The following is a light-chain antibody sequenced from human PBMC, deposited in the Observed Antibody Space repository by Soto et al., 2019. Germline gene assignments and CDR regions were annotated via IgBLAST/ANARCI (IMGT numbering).Light chain of an antibody. CDR1: QGIRSA. CDR3: LLDYSYFWA. V-gene: IGKV1-6*01. J-gene: IGKJ1*01. Sequence: AIQVTQSPSSLSASVGDSVTITCRTSQGIRSALGWYQQKPGKVPKLLIYAASTLRSGVPSRFSGSGSGRDFTLTISSLLPEDFATYYCLLDYSYFWAFGQGTKVEVK. CDR2: AAS.